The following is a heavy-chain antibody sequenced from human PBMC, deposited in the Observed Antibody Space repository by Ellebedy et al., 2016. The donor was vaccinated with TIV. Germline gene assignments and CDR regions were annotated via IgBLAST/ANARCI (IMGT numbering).Heavy chain of an antibody. J-gene: IGHJ4*02. CDR2: IYWDDDK. Sequence: SGPTLVKPTQTLTLTCTLSGFSLSTSGVGVGWIRQPPGEALEWLALIYWDDDKRYSPSLKNRLTITKDTTKNLVFLTMTNVDPVDTATYYCAHHYSSSWYPVYWGQGTLVTVSS. CDR3: AHHYSSSWYPVY. D-gene: IGHD6-13*01. CDR1: GFSLSTSGVG. V-gene: IGHV2-5*02.